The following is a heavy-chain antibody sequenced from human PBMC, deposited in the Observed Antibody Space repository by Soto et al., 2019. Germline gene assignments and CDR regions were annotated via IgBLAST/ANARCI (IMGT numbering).Heavy chain of an antibody. CDR2: IFYSGTA. D-gene: IGHD3-16*02. J-gene: IGHJ4*02. CDR1: GGSISSYY. Sequence: SETLSLTCTVSGGSISSYYWGWIRQPPGKGLEWIGYIFYSGTAYYNPSLKSRVTISVDTSKNQFSLILSSVTAADTAVYYCATTPTLGYTDYWGQGTLVTVSS. V-gene: IGHV4-59*08. CDR3: ATTPTLGYTDY.